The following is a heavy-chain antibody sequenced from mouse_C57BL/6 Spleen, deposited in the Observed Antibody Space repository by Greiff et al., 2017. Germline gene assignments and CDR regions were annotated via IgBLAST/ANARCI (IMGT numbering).Heavy chain of an antibody. CDR3: ARDNYGSSPYAMDY. CDR1: GYTFTDYY. D-gene: IGHD1-1*01. CDR2: INPNNGGT. V-gene: IGHV1-26*01. J-gene: IGHJ4*01. Sequence: EVHLVESGPELVKPGASVKISCKASGYTFTDYYMNWVKQSHGKSLEWIGDINPNNGGTSYNQKFKGKATLTVDKSSSTAYMELRSLTSEDSAVYYCARDNYGSSPYAMDYWGQGTSVTVAS.